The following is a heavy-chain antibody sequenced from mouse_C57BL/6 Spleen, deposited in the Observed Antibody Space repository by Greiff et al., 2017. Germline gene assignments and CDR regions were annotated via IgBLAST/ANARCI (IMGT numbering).Heavy chain of an antibody. Sequence: VQLQQPGAELVRPGSSVKLSCKASGYTFTSYWMHWVKQRPGQGLEWIGAIDPSDSYTHYNQKFKGKATLTVDTSSSTAYMQLSSLTSEDSAVXYCAISVYCYNVGYFDYWGQGTTLTVSS. D-gene: IGHD2-12*01. V-gene: IGHV1-59*01. J-gene: IGHJ2*01. CDR1: GYTFTSYW. CDR2: IDPSDSYT. CDR3: AISVYCYNVGYFDY.